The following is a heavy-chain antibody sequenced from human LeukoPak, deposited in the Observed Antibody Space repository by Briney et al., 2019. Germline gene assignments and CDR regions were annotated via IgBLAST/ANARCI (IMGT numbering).Heavy chain of an antibody. CDR3: ARIGTTVAAGTADY. V-gene: IGHV3-11*01. J-gene: IGHJ4*02. D-gene: IGHD6-13*01. CDR1: GFKFRDYY. CDR2: ISGSGDAR. Sequence: PGGSLRLSCAASGFKFRDYYMGWIRQAPGKRLEWVSYISGSGDARPYADSVKGRFTVSRNNAIDSLYLRMDSLGAEDTAVYYCARIGTTVAAGTADYWGQGTQVTVSS.